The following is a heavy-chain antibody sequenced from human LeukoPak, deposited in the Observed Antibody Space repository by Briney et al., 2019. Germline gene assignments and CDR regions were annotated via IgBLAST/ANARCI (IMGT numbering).Heavy chain of an antibody. Sequence: SETLSLTCTVSGVSISSGGYYWSWIRQPPGKGLEWIGYIYHSGSTYYNPSLKSRVTISVDRSKNQFSLKLSSVTAADTAVYYCTSGRFLEWADAFDIWGQGTMVTVSS. CDR1: GVSISSGGYY. J-gene: IGHJ3*02. CDR3: TSGRFLEWADAFDI. CDR2: IYHSGST. D-gene: IGHD3-3*01. V-gene: IGHV4-30-2*01.